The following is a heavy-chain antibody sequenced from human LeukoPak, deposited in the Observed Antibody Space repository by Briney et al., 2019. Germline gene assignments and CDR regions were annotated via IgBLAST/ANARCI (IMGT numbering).Heavy chain of an antibody. V-gene: IGHV4-31*03. CDR2: IYYSGST. J-gene: IGHJ4*02. CDR3: ASGRYSYGYTDY. Sequence: PSETLSLTCTVSGGSISSGGYYWSWIRQHPGKGLEWIGYIYYSGSTYYNPSLKSRVTISVDTSKNQFSLKLSSVTAADTAVYYCASGRYSYGYTDYWGRGTLVTVSS. CDR1: GGSISSGGYY. D-gene: IGHD5-18*01.